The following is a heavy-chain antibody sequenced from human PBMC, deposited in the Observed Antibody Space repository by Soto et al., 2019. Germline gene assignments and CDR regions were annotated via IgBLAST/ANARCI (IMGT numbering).Heavy chain of an antibody. CDR2: INHSGST. V-gene: IGHV4-34*01. D-gene: IGHD3-3*01. J-gene: IGHJ4*02. CDR1: GGSFSGYY. CDR3: ARVPVVIFAVLAPYSIDF. Sequence: PSETLSLTCAVYGGSFSGYYWSWIRQPPGKGLEWIGEINHSGSTNYNPSLKSRVTISVDTSKNQFSLQLSSVTAADTAVYYCARVPVVIFAVLAPYSIDFWGLGTPVTVSS.